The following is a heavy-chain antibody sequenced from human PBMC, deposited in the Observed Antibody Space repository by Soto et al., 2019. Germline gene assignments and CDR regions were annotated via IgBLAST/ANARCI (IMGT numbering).Heavy chain of an antibody. CDR3: ARDSDAMIVPSYFDY. V-gene: IGHV1-18*01. J-gene: IGHJ4*02. CDR1: GYTFTSYG. CDR2: ISAYNGNT. Sequence: QVQLVQSGAEVKKPGASVKVSCKASGYTFTSYGISWVRQAPGQGLEWMGWISAYNGNTNYAQKLKGRVTMTTDTSTSTAYMELRSLRSDDTAVYYCARDSDAMIVPSYFDYWGQGTLVTVSS. D-gene: IGHD3-22*01.